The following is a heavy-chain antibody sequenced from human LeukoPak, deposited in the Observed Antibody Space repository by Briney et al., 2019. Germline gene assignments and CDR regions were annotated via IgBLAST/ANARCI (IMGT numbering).Heavy chain of an antibody. D-gene: IGHD2-2*03. CDR1: GGSISSYY. V-gene: IGHV4-4*07. CDR2: IYSSGST. J-gene: IGHJ3*02. Sequence: PSETLSLTCSVSGGSISSYYWSWIRQSAGKGLEWIGRIYSSGSTNYNPSLKSRVTMSIDTSKNSISLKLSSVTAADTAVYYCARYGSTIFDIWGRGTIVTVSS. CDR3: ARYGSTIFDI.